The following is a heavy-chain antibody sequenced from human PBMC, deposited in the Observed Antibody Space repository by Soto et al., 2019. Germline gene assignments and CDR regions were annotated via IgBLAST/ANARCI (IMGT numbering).Heavy chain of an antibody. CDR2: IGGSGGST. CDR3: AKYGSGSSLLYYFDY. V-gene: IGHV3-23*01. D-gene: IGHD3-10*01. J-gene: IGHJ4*02. CDR1: GFTFSTYA. Sequence: GGSLRLSCAASGFTFSTYAMSWVRQAPGKGLEWVSVIGGSGGSTYYADSVKGRFTISRDNSKNTLYLQMNSLRAEDTAVYYCAKYGSGSSLLYYFDYWGQGTLVTVSS.